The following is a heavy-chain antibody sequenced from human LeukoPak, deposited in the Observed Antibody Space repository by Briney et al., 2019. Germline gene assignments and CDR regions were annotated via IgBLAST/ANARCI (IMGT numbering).Heavy chain of an antibody. Sequence: ASVKVSCKASGYSFTSYDINWVRQATGQGLEWMGWMNPNSGNTGYAQKFQGRVTMTRNTSISTAYMELSSLRSEDTAVYYCARGDYDFWSGYYRSDNWFDPWGQGTLVTVSS. V-gene: IGHV1-8*01. CDR2: MNPNSGNT. D-gene: IGHD3-3*01. CDR3: ARGDYDFWSGYYRSDNWFDP. J-gene: IGHJ5*02. CDR1: GYSFTSYD.